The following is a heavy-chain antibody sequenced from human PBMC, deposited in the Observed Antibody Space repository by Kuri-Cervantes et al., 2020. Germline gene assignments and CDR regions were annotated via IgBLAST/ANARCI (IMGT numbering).Heavy chain of an antibody. D-gene: IGHD2/OR15-2a*01. CDR2: FDPEDGET. CDR3: ARFKIARRGSTEYFQH. V-gene: IGHV1-24*01. J-gene: IGHJ1*01. CDR1: GYTLTELS. Sequence: ASVKVSCKVSGYTLTELSMHWVRQAPGKGLEWMGGFDPEDGETIYAQKFQGRVTMTEDTSTDTAYMELSSLRSEDTAVYYCARFKIARRGSTEYFQHWGQGTLVTVSS.